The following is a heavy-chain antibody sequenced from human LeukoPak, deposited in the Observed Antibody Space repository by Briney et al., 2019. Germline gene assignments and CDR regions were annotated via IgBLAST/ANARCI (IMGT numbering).Heavy chain of an antibody. V-gene: IGHV1-69*05. CDR1: GGTFSSYA. J-gene: IGHJ4*02. D-gene: IGHD2-21*02. Sequence: ASVKVSCKASGGTFSSYAISWVRQAPGQGLEWMGGIIPIFGTANYAQKFQGRVTITTDESTSTAYMELSSLRSEDTAVYCCARGVLYCGGDCYPTYFDYWGQGTLVTVSS. CDR2: IIPIFGTA. CDR3: ARGVLYCGGDCYPTYFDY.